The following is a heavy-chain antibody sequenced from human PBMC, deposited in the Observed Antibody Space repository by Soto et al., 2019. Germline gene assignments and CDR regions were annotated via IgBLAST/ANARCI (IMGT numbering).Heavy chain of an antibody. CDR1: GGPFSGGGYY. CDR3: ARGESTVSSVFDY. J-gene: IGHJ4*02. V-gene: IGHV4-31*03. Sequence: SETLSLSCTVSGGPFSGGGYYWSWIRQEPGKGLECIGHIYQHGDPSYNPSLKSRVTISADTSKTQFSLKLSSVTAADTAVYYCARGESTVSSVFDYWGQGMLVTVSS. D-gene: IGHD3-16*01. CDR2: IYQHGDP.